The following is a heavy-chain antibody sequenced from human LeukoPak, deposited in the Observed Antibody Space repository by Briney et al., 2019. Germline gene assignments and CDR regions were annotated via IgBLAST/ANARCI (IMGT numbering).Heavy chain of an antibody. CDR3: ARERRAWGEDF. CDR1: GYTFTDNW. Sequence: GSVRVSCKPFGYTFTDNWIRWVRQAPGQGLEWMGGINSKTGATNIAQTFQGRVTMTRDTSISTGYMELNSLGSEDTAVYYCARERRAWGEDFWGQGTLVTVSS. D-gene: IGHD3-16*01. J-gene: IGHJ4*02. V-gene: IGHV1-2*02. CDR2: INSKTGAT.